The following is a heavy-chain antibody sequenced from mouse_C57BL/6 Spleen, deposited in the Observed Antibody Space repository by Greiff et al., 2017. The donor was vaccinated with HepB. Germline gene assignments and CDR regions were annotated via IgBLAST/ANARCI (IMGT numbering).Heavy chain of an antibody. D-gene: IGHD1-1*01. CDR1: GYSFTGYY. J-gene: IGHJ2*01. CDR2: INPSTGGT. V-gene: IGHV1-42*01. Sequence: EVQLQESGPELVKPGASVKISCKASGYSFTGYYMNWVKQSPEKSLEWIGEINPSTGGTTYNQKFKAKATLTVDKSYSTAYMQLKSLTSEDSAVYYCARWDGSSPDYWGQGTTLTVSS. CDR3: ARWDGSSPDY.